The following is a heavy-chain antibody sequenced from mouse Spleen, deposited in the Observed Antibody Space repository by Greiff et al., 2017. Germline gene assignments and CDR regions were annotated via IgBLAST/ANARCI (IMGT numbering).Heavy chain of an antibody. Sequence: VMLVESGPGLVQPSQSLSITCTVSGFSLTSYGVHWVRQSPGKGLEWLGVIWSGGSTDYNAAFISRLSISKDNSKSQVFFKMNSLQANDTAIYYCAREWLRRRGYAMDYWGQGTSVTVSS. CDR1: GFSLTSYG. J-gene: IGHJ4*01. CDR3: AREWLRRRGYAMDY. D-gene: IGHD2-2*01. V-gene: IGHV2-2*02. CDR2: IWSGGST.